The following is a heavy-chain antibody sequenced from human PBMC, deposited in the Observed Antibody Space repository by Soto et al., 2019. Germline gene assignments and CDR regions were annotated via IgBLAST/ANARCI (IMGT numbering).Heavy chain of an antibody. CDR2: IYYSGST. Sequence: ASETLSLTCTVSGGSISSYYWSWIRQPPGKGLEWIGYIYYSGSTNYNPSLKSRVTISVDTSKNQFSLKLSSVTAADTAVYYCARIGVHYYYYGMDVWGQGTTVTVSS. CDR3: ARIGVHYYYYGMDV. V-gene: IGHV4-59*01. CDR1: GGSISSYY. J-gene: IGHJ6*02.